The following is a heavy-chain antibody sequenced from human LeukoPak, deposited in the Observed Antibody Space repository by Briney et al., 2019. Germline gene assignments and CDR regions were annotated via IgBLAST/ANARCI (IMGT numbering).Heavy chain of an antibody. CDR2: IRSKAYGGTT. J-gene: IGHJ4*02. CDR3: TTVGYSSSLIDY. CDR1: GFTFGDYA. V-gene: IGHV3-49*03. Sequence: GGSLRLSCTASGFTFGDYAMSWFRQAPGKGLEWVGFIRSKAYGGTTEYAASVKGRFTISRDDSKSIAYLQMNSLKTEDTAVYYCTTVGYSSSLIDYWGQGTLVTVSS. D-gene: IGHD6-13*01.